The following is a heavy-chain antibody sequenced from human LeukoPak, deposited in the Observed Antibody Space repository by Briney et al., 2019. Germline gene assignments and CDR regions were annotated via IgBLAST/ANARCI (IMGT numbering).Heavy chain of an antibody. Sequence: ASVKVSCKVSGYTFTVTGYYIHWVRRAPGQGLEWMGWINPNSGGTNYAQRFQGRITMTRDTSISTAYMELSSLRSDDTALYYCARVPHRGIIVELPGTILDAFDIWSQGTMVTVSS. CDR3: ARVPHRGIIVELPGTILDAFDI. J-gene: IGHJ3*02. CDR2: INPNSGGT. D-gene: IGHD1-7*01. CDR1: GYTFTVTGYY. V-gene: IGHV1-2*02.